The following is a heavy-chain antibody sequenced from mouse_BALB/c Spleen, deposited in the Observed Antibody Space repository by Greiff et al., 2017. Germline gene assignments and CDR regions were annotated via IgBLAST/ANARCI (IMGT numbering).Heavy chain of an antibody. CDR3: ARDRDYYGLRGFAY. V-gene: IGHV5-15*02. CDR2: ISNLAYSI. CDR1: GFTFSDYG. D-gene: IGHD1-2*01. Sequence: EVHLVESGGGLVQPGGSRKLSCAASGFTFSDYGMAWVRQAPGKGPEWVAFISNLAYSIYYADTVTGRFTISRENAKNTLYLEMSSLRSEDTAMYYCARDRDYYGLRGFAYWGQGTLVTVSA. J-gene: IGHJ3*01.